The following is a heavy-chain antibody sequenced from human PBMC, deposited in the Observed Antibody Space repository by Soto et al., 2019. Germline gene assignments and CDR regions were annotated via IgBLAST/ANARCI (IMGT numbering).Heavy chain of an antibody. V-gene: IGHV3-30-3*01. CDR2: ISYDGSNK. CDR1: GFTFSNYN. J-gene: IGHJ2*01. Sequence: PGGSLRLSCAASGFTFSNYNMNWVRQAPGKGLERVASISYDGSNKYYADSVKGRFTISRDNSKNTLYLQMNSLRLEDTAVYYCARPLWRDDYNWGYFDFCGRGTLLTVSS. CDR3: ARPLWRDDYNWGYFDF. D-gene: IGHD4-4*01.